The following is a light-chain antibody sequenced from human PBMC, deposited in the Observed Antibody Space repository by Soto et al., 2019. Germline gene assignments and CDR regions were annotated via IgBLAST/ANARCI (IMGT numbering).Light chain of an antibody. CDR1: QSVTSY. CDR2: DAS. Sequence: EILLTHSPATLSHSPSARATLSFRASQSVTSYFAWYQQKAGQAPRLLVYDASNRATGIPARFSGSGSGTDFTLTISSLEPEDFAVYYCQKRSNWPSNFGQGTRLEIK. V-gene: IGKV3-11*01. J-gene: IGKJ5*01. CDR3: QKRSNWPSN.